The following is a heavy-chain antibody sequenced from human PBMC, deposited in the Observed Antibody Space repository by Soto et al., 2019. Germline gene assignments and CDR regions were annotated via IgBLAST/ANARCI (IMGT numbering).Heavy chain of an antibody. CDR2: IDPSDSYT. Sequence: GESLKISCKGSGYSFTSYWISWVRQMPGKGLEWMGRIDPSDSYTNYSPSFQGHVTISADKSISTAYLQWSSLKASDTDMYYCARQEWIAAAGRYGMDVWGQGTTVTVSS. J-gene: IGHJ6*02. CDR1: GYSFTSYW. D-gene: IGHD6-13*01. CDR3: ARQEWIAAAGRYGMDV. V-gene: IGHV5-10-1*01.